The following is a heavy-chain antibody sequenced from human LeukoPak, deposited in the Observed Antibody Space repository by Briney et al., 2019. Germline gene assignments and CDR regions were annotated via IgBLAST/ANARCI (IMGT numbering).Heavy chain of an antibody. V-gene: IGHV4-34*01. Sequence: SETLSLTCGVYGESLSGYYWSWIRQPPGKGLEWIGEINHSGTTNYNPSLKSRVNISVDTSKKQFSLKLNSVTAADTAVLYCARGVVWSGYYTPKVVIGFDYWGQGTLVTVSS. CDR3: ARGVVWSGYYTPKVVIGFDY. J-gene: IGHJ4*02. CDR1: GESLSGYY. D-gene: IGHD3-3*01. CDR2: INHSGTT.